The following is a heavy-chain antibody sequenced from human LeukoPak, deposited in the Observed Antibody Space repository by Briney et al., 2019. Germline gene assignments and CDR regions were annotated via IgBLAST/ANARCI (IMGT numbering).Heavy chain of an antibody. V-gene: IGHV3-30*18. CDR1: GFTFSSYG. CDR2: ISYDGSNK. J-gene: IGHJ4*02. D-gene: IGHD5-18*01. CDR3: AKEHVDTAMGFDY. Sequence: GGCLRLSCAASGFTFSSYGMHWVRQAPGKGLEWVAVISYDGSNKYYADSVKGRFTISRDNSKNTLYLQMNSLRAEDTAVYYCAKEHVDTAMGFDYWGQGTLVTVSS.